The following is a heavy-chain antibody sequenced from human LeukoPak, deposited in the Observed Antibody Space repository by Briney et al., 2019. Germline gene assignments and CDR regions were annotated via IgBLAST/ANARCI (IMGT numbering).Heavy chain of an antibody. V-gene: IGHV1-46*01. D-gene: IGHD2-2*01. CDR2: INPSGGST. J-gene: IGHJ3*02. CDR1: GYTFTSYY. CDR3: ARDHCRSTSCKGAFDI. Sequence: ASVKVSCKASGYTFTSYYMHWVRQAPGQGLEWMGTINPSGGSTSYAQKFQGRVTMTRDTSTSTGYMELSSLRSEDTAVYYCARDHCRSTSCKGAFDIWGQGTMVTVSS.